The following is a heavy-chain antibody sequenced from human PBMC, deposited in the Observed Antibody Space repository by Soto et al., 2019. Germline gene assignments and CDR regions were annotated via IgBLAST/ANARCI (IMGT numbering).Heavy chain of an antibody. CDR1: ASTITGSY. Sequence: DSVKRSRNAPASTITGSYTHLVRQPPGQRLAWRGWINPNSGGTNYAQKLHGCATMTRDTSISTAYMELSRLRSDDTAVYYCASATPGSPGGYHDYWGQGTLVTVSS. CDR2: INPNSGGT. CDR3: ASATPGSPGGYHDY. D-gene: IGHD3-22*01. V-gene: IGHV1-2*04. J-gene: IGHJ4*02.